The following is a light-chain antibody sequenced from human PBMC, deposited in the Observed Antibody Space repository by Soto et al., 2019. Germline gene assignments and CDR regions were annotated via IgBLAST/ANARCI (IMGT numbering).Light chain of an antibody. Sequence: QSVLTQPRPVSGSPGQSVTISCTGTSSDVGGYNYVSWYQQHPGKAPKLMIYDVSKRPSGVPDRFSGSKSGNTASLTISGLQAEDEADYYCCSYAGSYTVVFGGGTKLTVL. CDR2: DVS. J-gene: IGLJ2*01. V-gene: IGLV2-11*01. CDR3: CSYAGSYTVV. CDR1: SSDVGGYNY.